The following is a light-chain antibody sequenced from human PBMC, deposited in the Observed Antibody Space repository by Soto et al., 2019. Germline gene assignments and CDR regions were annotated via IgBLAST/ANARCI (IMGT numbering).Light chain of an antibody. Sequence: DIQMTQSPSSLSASVGDRVTITCRASQSISSYLNWYQQKPGKAPKRLIYAASSLQSGVPSRVSGSGSGTEFTLTISSLQPEDFATYYCLQYNSYPWTFGQGTKVEIK. J-gene: IGKJ1*01. CDR1: QSISSY. CDR3: LQYNSYPWT. V-gene: IGKV1-17*01. CDR2: AAS.